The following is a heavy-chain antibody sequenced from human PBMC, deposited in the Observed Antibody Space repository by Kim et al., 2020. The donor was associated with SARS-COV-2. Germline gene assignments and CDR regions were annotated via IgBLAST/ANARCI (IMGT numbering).Heavy chain of an antibody. CDR3: ARRASYYDSSGYYYYFDY. J-gene: IGHJ4*02. V-gene: IGHV5-51*01. CDR1: GYSFTSYW. Sequence: GESLKISCKGSGYSFTSYWIGWVRQMPGKGLEWMGIIYPGDSDTRYSPSFQGQVTISADKSISTAYLQWSGLRASDTAMYYCARRASYYDSSGYYYYFDYWGQGTLVTVSS. CDR2: IYPGDSDT. D-gene: IGHD3-22*01.